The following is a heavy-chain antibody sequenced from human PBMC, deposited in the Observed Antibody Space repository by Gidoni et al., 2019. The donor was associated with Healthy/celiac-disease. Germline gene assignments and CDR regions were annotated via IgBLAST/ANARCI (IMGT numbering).Heavy chain of an antibody. Sequence: QVQLVASGGGVGQPGRSLRLPCAASGFPVSSYGMPWVRQAPGKGREGVAVIWYDGSNKYYADSVKGRFTISRDNSKNTLYLQMNSLRAEDTAVYYCARDGSSGSGFSVNWFDPWGQGTLVTVSS. D-gene: IGHD6-19*01. J-gene: IGHJ5*02. CDR2: IWYDGSNK. V-gene: IGHV3-33*01. CDR3: ARDGSSGSGFSVNWFDP. CDR1: GFPVSSYG.